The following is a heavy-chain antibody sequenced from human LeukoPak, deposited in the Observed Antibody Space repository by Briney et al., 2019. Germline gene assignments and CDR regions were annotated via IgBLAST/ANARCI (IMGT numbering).Heavy chain of an antibody. CDR1: GYSFTSYW. CDR3: ARHEDIVVVPAALSSVDY. V-gene: IGHV5-51*01. J-gene: IGHJ4*02. CDR2: IYPGDSDT. D-gene: IGHD2-2*01. Sequence: GESLKISCKGSGYSFTSYWIGWVRQMPGKGLEWMGIIYPGDSDTRYSPSFQGQVTISADKSISTAYLQWSSLKASDTAMYYCARHEDIVVVPAALSSVDYWGQGTLVTVSS.